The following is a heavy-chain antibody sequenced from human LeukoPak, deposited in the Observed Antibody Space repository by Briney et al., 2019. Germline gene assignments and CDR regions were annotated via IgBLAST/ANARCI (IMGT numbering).Heavy chain of an antibody. D-gene: IGHD3-10*02. CDR2: ISSIGSTI. J-gene: IGHJ6*04. CDR1: GFTFSSYE. V-gene: IGHV3-48*03. CDR3: AELGITMIGGV. Sequence: GGSLRLSCAASGFTFSSYEMNWVRQAPGKGLEWVSYISSIGSTIYYADSVKGRCTISRDNAKNSLYLQMNSLRAEDTAVYYCAELGITMIGGVWGKGTTVTISS.